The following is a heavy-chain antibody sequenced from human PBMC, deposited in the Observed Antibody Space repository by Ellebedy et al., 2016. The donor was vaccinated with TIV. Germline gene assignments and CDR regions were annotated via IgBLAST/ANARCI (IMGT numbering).Heavy chain of an antibody. V-gene: IGHV3-66*01. CDR2: IYSGGST. J-gene: IGHJ4*02. CDR3: ARNRDSSGWYADS. CDR1: GFTFRPYA. Sequence: GESLKISCAASGFTFRPYAMAWVRQAPGKGLEWVSVIYSGGSTYYADSVKGRFTISRDNTKNTVSLQMNSMRAEDTAVYYCARNRDSSGWYADSWGQGTLVTVSS. D-gene: IGHD6-19*01.